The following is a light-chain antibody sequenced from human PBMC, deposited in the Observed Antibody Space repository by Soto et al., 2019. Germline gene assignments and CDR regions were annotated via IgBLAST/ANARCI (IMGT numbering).Light chain of an antibody. CDR3: QKYNSDPLT. V-gene: IGKV1-27*01. CDR1: QGISNY. J-gene: IGKJ4*01. CDR2: AAS. Sequence: DIQMTQSPSSLSASVGDRVTITCRASQGISNYVAWHQHKPGKVPKLLIYAASTLQSGVSSRFSGSGSGTDFTLTISSLQPEDVATYYCQKYNSDPLTFGGGTKVEIK.